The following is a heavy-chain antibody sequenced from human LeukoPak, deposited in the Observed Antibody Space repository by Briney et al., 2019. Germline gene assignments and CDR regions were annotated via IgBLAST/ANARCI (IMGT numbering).Heavy chain of an antibody. CDR2: INPSGGST. V-gene: IGHV1-46*01. D-gene: IGHD3-3*01. J-gene: IGHJ5*02. CDR1: GYTFTSYY. Sequence: ASVKVSCKASGYTFTSYYMHWVRQAPGQGLEWMGIINPSGGSTSYAQKFQGRVTMTRDTSTSTVYMELSSLRSEDTAVYYCARALRFLEWSISTLSWFDPWGQGTLVTVSS. CDR3: ARALRFLEWSISTLSWFDP.